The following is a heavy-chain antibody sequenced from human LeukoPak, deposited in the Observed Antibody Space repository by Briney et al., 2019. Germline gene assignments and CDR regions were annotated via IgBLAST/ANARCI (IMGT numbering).Heavy chain of an antibody. Sequence: GGSLRLSCAASGFTFSSYGMHWVRQAPGKGLEWVAVISYDGSNKYYADSVKGRFTISRDNSKNTLYLQMNSLRAEDTAVYYCAKKGGDYYDSSGLDYWGQGTLVTVSS. CDR1: GFTFSSYG. J-gene: IGHJ4*02. CDR3: AKKGGDYYDSSGLDY. D-gene: IGHD3-22*01. V-gene: IGHV3-30*18. CDR2: ISYDGSNK.